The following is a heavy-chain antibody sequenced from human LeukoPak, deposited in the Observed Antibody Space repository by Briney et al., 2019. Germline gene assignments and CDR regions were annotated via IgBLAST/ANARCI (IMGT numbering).Heavy chain of an antibody. CDR1: GGTFSGYA. CDR2: IIPIFGTA. Sequence: ASVKVSCKASGGTFSGYAISWVRQAPGQGLEWMGGIIPIFGTANYAQKFQGRVTITTDESTSTAYMELSSLRSEDTAVYYCARARWQQRYFDYWGQGTLVTVSS. V-gene: IGHV1-69*05. J-gene: IGHJ4*02. D-gene: IGHD6-13*01. CDR3: ARARWQQRYFDY.